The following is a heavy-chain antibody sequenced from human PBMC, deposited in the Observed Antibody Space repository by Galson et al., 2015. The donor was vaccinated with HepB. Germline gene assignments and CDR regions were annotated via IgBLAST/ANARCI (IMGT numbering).Heavy chain of an antibody. D-gene: IGHD3-3*01. J-gene: IGHJ3*02. CDR1: GFTFSDYY. V-gene: IGHV3-11*06. Sequence: SLRLSCAASGFTFSDYYMSWIRQAPGKGLEWVSYISSSSSYTNYADSVKGRFTISRDNAKNSLYLQMNSLRAEDTAVYYCARDQWGITIFGVVRYAFDIWGQGTTVTVSS. CDR2: ISSSSSYT. CDR3: ARDQWGITIFGVVRYAFDI.